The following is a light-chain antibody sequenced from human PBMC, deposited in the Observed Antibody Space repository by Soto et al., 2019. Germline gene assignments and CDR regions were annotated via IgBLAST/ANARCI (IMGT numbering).Light chain of an antibody. CDR1: SSDVGGYNY. Sequence: QSVLTQPASVSGSPGQSITISCTGTSSDVGGYNYVSWYQQHPGKDPKLMIYDVSNRPSGVSTRFSGSKSGNTASLTISGPQAEDEADYYCSSYTSSSTRVVGGGTKVTVL. J-gene: IGLJ2*01. CDR2: DVS. V-gene: IGLV2-14*01. CDR3: SSYTSSSTRV.